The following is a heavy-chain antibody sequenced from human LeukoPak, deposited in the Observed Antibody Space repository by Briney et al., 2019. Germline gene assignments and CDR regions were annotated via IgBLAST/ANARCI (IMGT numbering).Heavy chain of an antibody. CDR1: EFTFSDYY. V-gene: IGHV3-11*04. Sequence: PGGPLRLSCAASEFTFSDYYMTWIRQAPGKGLEWVSYISSSGSTMYYADSVKGRFTVSRDNAKKLLYLQMNSLRAEDTAVYYCAKGGSDGYNSEYYMDVWGTGTTVTVSS. J-gene: IGHJ6*03. CDR3: AKGGSDGYNSEYYMDV. CDR2: ISSSGSTM. D-gene: IGHD5-24*01.